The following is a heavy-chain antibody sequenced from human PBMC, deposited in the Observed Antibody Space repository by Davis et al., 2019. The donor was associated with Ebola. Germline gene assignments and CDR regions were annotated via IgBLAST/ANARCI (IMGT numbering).Heavy chain of an antibody. D-gene: IGHD6-6*01. CDR2: IKSKTDGGTT. CDR3: TTDRITGPTSIAARGGEY. J-gene: IGHJ4*02. CDR1: GFTFSNAW. V-gene: IGHV3-15*01. Sequence: GESLKISCAASGFTFSNAWMSWVRQAPGKGLEWVGRIKSKTDGGTTDYAAPVKGRFTISRDDSKNTLYLQMNSLKTEDTAVYYCTTDRITGPTSIAARGGEYWGQGTLVTVSS.